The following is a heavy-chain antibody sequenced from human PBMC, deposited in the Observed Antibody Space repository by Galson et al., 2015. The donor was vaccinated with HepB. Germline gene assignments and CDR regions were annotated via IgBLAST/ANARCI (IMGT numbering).Heavy chain of an antibody. CDR2: ISYDGSNK. Sequence: SLRLSCAASGFTFSSYGMHWVRQAPGKGLEWVAVISYDGSNKYYADSVKGRFTISRDNSKNTLYLQMNSLRAEDTAVYYCAKEWGERWLQPGYYYYGMDVWGQGTTVTVSS. V-gene: IGHV3-30*18. CDR1: GFTFSSYG. D-gene: IGHD5-24*01. CDR3: AKEWGERWLQPGYYYYGMDV. J-gene: IGHJ6*02.